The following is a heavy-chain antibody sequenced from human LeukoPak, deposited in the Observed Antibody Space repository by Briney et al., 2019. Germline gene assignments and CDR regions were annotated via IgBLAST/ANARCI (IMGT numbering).Heavy chain of an antibody. D-gene: IGHD3-10*01. CDR3: AKWRRGHYYGSGTELDY. Sequence: GGSLRLSCAASGFTFTTSGMHWVRQAPGKGLEWMALISSDGNSKDYADSVKGRFTISRDNSKNTVSLQMNSLRAEDTAIYCCAKWRRGHYYGSGTELDYWGQGTLVTVSS. CDR1: GFTFTTSG. J-gene: IGHJ4*02. V-gene: IGHV3-30*18. CDR2: ISSDGNSK.